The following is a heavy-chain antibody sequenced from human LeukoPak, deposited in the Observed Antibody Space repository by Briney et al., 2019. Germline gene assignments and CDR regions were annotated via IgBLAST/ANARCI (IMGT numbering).Heavy chain of an antibody. Sequence: ASQTLSLTCTVSGGSISSGDYYWSWIRQPPGKGLEWIGYIYYSGNTYYNPSLKSRVTISADTSKNQFSLRLSSVTAADTAVYYCVREDDYSSGNWFDPWGQGTLVTVSS. CDR1: GGSISSGDYY. J-gene: IGHJ5*02. V-gene: IGHV4-30-4*01. D-gene: IGHD4-11*01. CDR2: IYYSGNT. CDR3: VREDDYSSGNWFDP.